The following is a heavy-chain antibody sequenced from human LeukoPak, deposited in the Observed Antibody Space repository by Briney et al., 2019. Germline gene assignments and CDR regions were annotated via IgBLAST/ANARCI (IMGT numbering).Heavy chain of an antibody. CDR1: GGTFSSYA. J-gene: IGHJ4*02. V-gene: IGHV1-69*01. CDR2: IIPIFGTA. D-gene: IGHD1-7*01. Sequence: GSSVKVSCKASGGTFSSYAISWVRQAPGQGLEWMGGIIPIFGTANYAQKFQGRVTITADESTSTAYMELSSLRSEDTAVYYCAREGSNWNYDHRGYDLAIDYWGQGTLVTVSS. CDR3: AREGSNWNYDHRGYDLAIDY.